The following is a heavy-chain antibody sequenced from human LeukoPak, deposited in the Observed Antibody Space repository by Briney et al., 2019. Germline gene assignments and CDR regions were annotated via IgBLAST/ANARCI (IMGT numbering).Heavy chain of an antibody. CDR2: FIGSGGGT. Sequence: GGSVTLSCPVSALTLSNYGMSWVRQAPGKGREWVGGFIGSGGGTKHGGSVPGPFTLSRNNPQNTLYLQMNSLRAEDTALYFLAKRGVVSRVFLVGVHEEDYCLDSWGQGALVTVSS. D-gene: IGHD3-10*01. CDR1: ALTLSNYG. J-gene: IGHJ4*02. V-gene: IGHV3-23*01. CDR3: AKRGVVSRVFLVGVHEEDYCLDS.